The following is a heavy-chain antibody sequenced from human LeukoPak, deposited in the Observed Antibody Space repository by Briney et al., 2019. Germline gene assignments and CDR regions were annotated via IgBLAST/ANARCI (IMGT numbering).Heavy chain of an antibody. Sequence: PSQTLSLTCTVSGGSISSGGYYWSWIRQHPGKGLEWIGYMYYSGSTYYNPSLKSRVTISVDTSKNQFSLKLSSVTAADTAVYYCARGGQLWPRDDYWGQGTLVTVSS. CDR1: GGSISSGGYY. CDR2: MYYSGST. J-gene: IGHJ4*02. V-gene: IGHV4-31*03. D-gene: IGHD3-16*01. CDR3: ARGGQLWPRDDY.